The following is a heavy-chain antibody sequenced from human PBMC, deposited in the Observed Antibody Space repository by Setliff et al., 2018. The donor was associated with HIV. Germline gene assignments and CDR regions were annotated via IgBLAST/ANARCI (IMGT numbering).Heavy chain of an antibody. CDR1: GYSISSGYY. CDR3: VTSSSWSSRLNF. CDR2: IYQTGST. Sequence: SETLSLTCSVSGYSISSGYYWGWIRQPPGKGLEWIGSIYQTGSTNYNPSLKSRVTVSLDMSNNQFSLKVTSMTAADTAVYYCVTSSSWSSRLNFWGQGMLVTVSS. D-gene: IGHD6-13*01. V-gene: IGHV4-38-2*02. J-gene: IGHJ4*02.